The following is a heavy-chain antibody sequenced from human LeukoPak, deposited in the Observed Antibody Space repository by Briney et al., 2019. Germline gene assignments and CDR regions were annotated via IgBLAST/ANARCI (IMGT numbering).Heavy chain of an antibody. Sequence: ASVKVSCKASGYTFTGYYMHWVRQAPGQGLEWMGWINPNSGGTNYAQKFQGRVTMTRDTSISTAYMELSRLRSDDTAVYYCARASPRLPYYYDVSALPGVAFDVWGQGTMVTVSS. J-gene: IGHJ3*01. CDR1: GYTFTGYY. V-gene: IGHV1-2*02. CDR3: ARASPRLPYYYDVSALPGVAFDV. D-gene: IGHD3-22*01. CDR2: INPNSGGT.